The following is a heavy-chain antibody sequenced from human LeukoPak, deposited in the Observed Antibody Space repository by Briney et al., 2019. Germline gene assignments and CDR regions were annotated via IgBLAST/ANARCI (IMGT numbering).Heavy chain of an antibody. CDR1: GFTFSSYA. V-gene: IGHV3-23*01. D-gene: IGHD4-17*01. CDR2: ISGSGGST. J-gene: IGHJ4*02. Sequence: GGSLRLSCAASGFTFSSYAMSWVRQAPGKGLEWVSAISGSGGSTYYADSVKGRFTISRDNSKNTLYLQTNSLRAEDTAVYYCAKDGTVTTGHFDYWGQGTLVTVSS. CDR3: AKDGTVTTGHFDY.